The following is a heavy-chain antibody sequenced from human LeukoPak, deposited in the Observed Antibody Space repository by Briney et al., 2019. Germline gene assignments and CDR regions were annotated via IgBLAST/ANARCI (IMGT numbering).Heavy chain of an antibody. Sequence: GGSLRLSCAASGFTFSSSAMSWVRQAPGKGLEWVSSISGSGSGGSTYYADSVKGRFTISRDNSRNTLYLQMNSLRAEDTAVYYCSKGQAAFDIWGQGTMVTVSS. CDR3: SKGQAAFDI. V-gene: IGHV3-23*01. J-gene: IGHJ3*02. CDR2: ISGSGSGGST. CDR1: GFTFSSSA.